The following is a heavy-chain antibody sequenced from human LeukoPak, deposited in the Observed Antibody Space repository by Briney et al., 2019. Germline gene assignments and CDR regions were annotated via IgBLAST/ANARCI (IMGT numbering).Heavy chain of an antibody. Sequence: PSETLSLTCTVSGASISIYYWSWIRQPPGKGLGWIGYIYYSGITNYNPYLKSRVTISVDTSKNRFSLKLSSVTAADTAVYYCARRSRDGYFLDSWGQGTLVTVSS. CDR3: ARRSRDGYFLDS. J-gene: IGHJ4*02. D-gene: IGHD5-24*01. V-gene: IGHV4-59*01. CDR1: GASISIYY. CDR2: IYYSGIT.